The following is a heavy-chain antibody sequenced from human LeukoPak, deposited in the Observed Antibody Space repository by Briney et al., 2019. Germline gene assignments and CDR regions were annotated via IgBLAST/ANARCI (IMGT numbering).Heavy chain of an antibody. J-gene: IGHJ6*02. V-gene: IGHV3-7*01. CDR2: IKQDGSEK. Sequence: GGSLRLSCAASGFTFSDYYMSWIRQAPGKGLEWVANIKQDGSEKNYVDSVKGRFTISRDNAKNSLYLQMNSLRAEDTAVYYCASGATLISVWGQGTTVTVSS. D-gene: IGHD1-26*01. CDR1: GFTFSDYY. CDR3: ASGATLISV.